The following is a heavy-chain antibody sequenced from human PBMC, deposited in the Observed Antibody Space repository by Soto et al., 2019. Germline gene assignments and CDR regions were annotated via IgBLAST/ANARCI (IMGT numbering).Heavy chain of an antibody. Sequence: QVQLVESGGGVVQPGRSLRLSCAASGFTFSSYAMHWVRQAPGKGLEWVAVISYDGSNKYYADSAKGRFTISRDNSKSTLYLQMNSLRAEDTAVYHCARDWSKYVGSYNGMDVWGQGTTVTVSS. V-gene: IGHV3-30-3*01. J-gene: IGHJ6*02. CDR3: ARDWSKYVGSYNGMDV. D-gene: IGHD3-3*01. CDR2: ISYDGSNK. CDR1: GFTFSSYA.